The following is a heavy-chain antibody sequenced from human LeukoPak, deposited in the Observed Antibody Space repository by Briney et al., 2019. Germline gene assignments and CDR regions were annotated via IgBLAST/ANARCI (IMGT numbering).Heavy chain of an antibody. D-gene: IGHD3-3*01. V-gene: IGHV3-21*04. CDR3: AKDRDDFSFDP. Sequence: PGGSLRLSCAPSGFTFSSYSLNWVRQAPGKGLEWVSSISSSSSYIYYADSVKGRFTISRDNAKNSLYLQMNSLRAEDTAVYYCAKDRDDFSFDPWGQGTLVTVSS. J-gene: IGHJ5*02. CDR1: GFTFSSYS. CDR2: ISSSSSYI.